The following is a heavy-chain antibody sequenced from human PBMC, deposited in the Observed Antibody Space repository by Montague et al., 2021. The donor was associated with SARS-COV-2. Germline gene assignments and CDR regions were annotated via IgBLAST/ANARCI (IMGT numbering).Heavy chain of an antibody. CDR2: IYYSGST. Sequence: SETLSLTCTVSGGSISSYYWGWIRQPPGKGLEWIGSIYYSGSTYYNPSLKSRVTISVDTSKNQFSLKLSSVTAADTAVYYCARRVTGTTAHYYYYGMDVWGQGTTVTVSS. D-gene: IGHD1-20*01. CDR3: ARRVTGTTAHYYYYGMDV. CDR1: GGSISSYY. V-gene: IGHV4-39*01. J-gene: IGHJ6*02.